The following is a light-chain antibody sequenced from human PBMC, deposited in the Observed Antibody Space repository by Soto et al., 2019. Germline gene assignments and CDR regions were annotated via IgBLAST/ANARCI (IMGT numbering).Light chain of an antibody. V-gene: IGKV3-20*01. CDR1: QSVSSY. CDR2: GSS. CDR3: HHYGTSRT. J-gene: IGKJ1*01. Sequence: IVLTQSPGTLSLSPGERATLSCRACQSVSSYLAWYQQKPGQAPRLVVYGSSNRATGFPDGFSGSGPGTEFTLAISRLEPEDLAVYYCHHYGTSRTFGQGTKVDIK.